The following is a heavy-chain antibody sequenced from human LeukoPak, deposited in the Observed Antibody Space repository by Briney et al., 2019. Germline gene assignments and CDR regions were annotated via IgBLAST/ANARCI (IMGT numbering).Heavy chain of an antibody. J-gene: IGHJ1*01. D-gene: IGHD2-21*01. CDR2: IRYDGSNK. Sequence: GGSLRLSCAASGFTFSSYGMHWVRQAPGKGLEGGAFIRYDGSNKYYADSVKGRFTISRDNSKNTLYLQMNSLRAEDTAVYYCAKATYCGGDCYSDKYFQHWGQGTLVTVSS. CDR3: AKATYCGGDCYSDKYFQH. V-gene: IGHV3-30*02. CDR1: GFTFSSYG.